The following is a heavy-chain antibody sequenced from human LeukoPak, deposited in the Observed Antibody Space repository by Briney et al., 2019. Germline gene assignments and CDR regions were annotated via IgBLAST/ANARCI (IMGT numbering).Heavy chain of an antibody. CDR2: IVDTGDST. CDR1: GFTFSSYA. V-gene: IGHV3-23*01. CDR3: AKERGHPLANYYMDV. D-gene: IGHD1-26*01. Sequence: GVSLRLSCAASGFTFSSYAMSWVRQAPGKGLEWVSTIVDTGDSTFYADSVRGRFTISRDSSKNTLYLQMNSLRAEDTAVYSCAKERGHPLANYYMDVWGKGTTVTVSS. J-gene: IGHJ6*03.